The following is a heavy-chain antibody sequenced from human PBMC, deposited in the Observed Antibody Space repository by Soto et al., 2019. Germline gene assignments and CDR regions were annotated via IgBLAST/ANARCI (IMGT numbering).Heavy chain of an antibody. CDR1: GFTFSSYS. Sequence: EVQLVESGGGLVKPGGSLRLSCAASGFTFSSYSMNWVRQAPGKGLEWVSSISSSSSYIYYADSVKGRFTISRDNAKNSLYLQMNSLRAEDTAVYYCAREGLRYYDRSGWGYYFDYWGQGTLVTVSS. CDR2: ISSSSSYI. CDR3: AREGLRYYDRSGWGYYFDY. D-gene: IGHD3-22*01. J-gene: IGHJ4*02. V-gene: IGHV3-21*01.